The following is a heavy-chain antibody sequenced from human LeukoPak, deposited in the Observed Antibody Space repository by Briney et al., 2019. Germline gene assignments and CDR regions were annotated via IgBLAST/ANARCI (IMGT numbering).Heavy chain of an antibody. Sequence: GGSLRLSCAASGFTFSSYAMHWVRQAPGKGLEWVAVISYGGSNKYYADSVKGRFTISRDNSKNTLYLQMNSLRAEDTAVYYCARRSGDGYNYRIDYWGQGTLVTVSS. J-gene: IGHJ4*02. D-gene: IGHD5-24*01. CDR1: GFTFSSYA. CDR3: ARRSGDGYNYRIDY. V-gene: IGHV3-30-3*01. CDR2: ISYGGSNK.